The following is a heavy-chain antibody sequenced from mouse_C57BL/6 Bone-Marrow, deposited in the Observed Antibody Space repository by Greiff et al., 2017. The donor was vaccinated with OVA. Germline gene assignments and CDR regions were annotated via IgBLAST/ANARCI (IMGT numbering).Heavy chain of an antibody. CDR1: GFTFSSYG. J-gene: IGHJ2*01. V-gene: IGHV5-6*01. Sequence: EVQRVESGGDLVKPGGSLKLSCAASGFTFSSYGMSWVRQTPDKRLEWVATISSGGSYTYSPDSVKGRFTISRDNAKNTLYLQMSSLKSEDTAMYYCARHEYWDYFDYWGQGTTLTVSS. CDR2: ISSGGSYT. D-gene: IGHD4-1*01. CDR3: ARHEYWDYFDY.